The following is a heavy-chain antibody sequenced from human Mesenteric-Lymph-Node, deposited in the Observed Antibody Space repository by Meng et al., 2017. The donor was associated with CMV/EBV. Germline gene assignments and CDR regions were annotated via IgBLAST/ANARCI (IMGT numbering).Heavy chain of an antibody. CDR1: GASISTYY. Sequence: GSLRLSCTVSGASISTYYWTWIRQPPGKGLEWIGYFYYTGYTNYNPSLKSRATISADTSKNQFSLKLGSVTAADTAVYYCATGTYYCSTTSCYPDVWGQGTTVTVSS. J-gene: IGHJ6*02. CDR3: ATGTYYCSTTSCYPDV. D-gene: IGHD2-2*01. V-gene: IGHV4-59*01. CDR2: FYYTGYT.